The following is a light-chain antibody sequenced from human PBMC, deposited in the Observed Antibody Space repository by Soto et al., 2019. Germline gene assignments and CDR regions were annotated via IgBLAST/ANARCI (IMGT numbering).Light chain of an antibody. CDR2: DAS. CDR3: QQYKTYPWT. V-gene: IGKV1-5*01. CDR1: QSISDS. J-gene: IGKJ1*01. Sequence: DIQMTQSPSTLSASVGDRVTITCRASQSISDSLAWYQQKPGKAPKLLIYDASSLESGVPSRFSGSKSGTEFTLTISSLQPDDFATYYCQQYKTYPWTFGQGTKV.